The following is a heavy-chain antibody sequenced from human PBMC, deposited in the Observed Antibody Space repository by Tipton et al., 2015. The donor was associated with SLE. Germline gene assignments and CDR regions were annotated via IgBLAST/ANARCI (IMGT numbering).Heavy chain of an antibody. CDR2: INHSGST. Sequence: TLSLTCAVYGGSFSGYYWSWIRQPPGKGLEWIGEINHSGSTNYNPSLKSRVTISVDTSKNQFSLKLSSVIAADTAVYYCARWGMGSSWGYWGQGTLVTVSS. V-gene: IGHV4-34*01. J-gene: IGHJ4*02. D-gene: IGHD6-13*01. CDR3: ARWGMGSSWGY. CDR1: GGSFSGYY.